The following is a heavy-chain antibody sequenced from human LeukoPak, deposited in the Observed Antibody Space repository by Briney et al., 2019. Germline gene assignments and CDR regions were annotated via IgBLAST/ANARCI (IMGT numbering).Heavy chain of an antibody. V-gene: IGHV1-2*02. J-gene: IGHJ6*02. CDR1: GYTFTGYY. Sequence: GASVKVSCKASGYTFTGYYMHWVRQAPGQGLEWMGWINPNSGGTNYAQKFQGRVTMTRDTSISTAYMELSRLRSDDTAVYYCARVYDFWSGYGMDVWGQGTTVTVSS. CDR2: INPNSGGT. D-gene: IGHD3-3*01. CDR3: ARVYDFWSGYGMDV.